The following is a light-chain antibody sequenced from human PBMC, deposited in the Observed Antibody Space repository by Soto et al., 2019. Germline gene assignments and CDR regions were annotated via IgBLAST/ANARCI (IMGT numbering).Light chain of an antibody. J-gene: IGKJ1*01. Sequence: EIVLPQSPGTLFLSPGESFTLSRRGRPRVRRSYLAWYQQKLGQAPRLLIYGASSRATGIPDRFSGSGSGTDFTLTISRLEPEDFAVYYCQQYGSSPKTFGQGNKVDIK. V-gene: IGKV3-20*01. CDR3: QQYGSSPKT. CDR2: GAS. CDR1: PRVRRSY.